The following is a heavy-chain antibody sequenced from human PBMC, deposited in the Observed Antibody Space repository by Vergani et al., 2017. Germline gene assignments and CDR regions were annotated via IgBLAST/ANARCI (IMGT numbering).Heavy chain of an antibody. V-gene: IGHV3-33*01. CDR3: ARDRCESGGSCRRSFYYGMDV. Sequence: QVQLVESGGGVVQPGRSLRLSCAASGFTFSSYGMHWVRQAPGKGLEWVAVIWYDGSNKYYADSVKGRFTISRDNSKNTLYLQMNSLRAEDTAVYYCARDRCESGGSCRRSFYYGMDVWGQGTTVTVSS. J-gene: IGHJ6*02. CDR1: GFTFSSYG. D-gene: IGHD2-15*01. CDR2: IWYDGSNK.